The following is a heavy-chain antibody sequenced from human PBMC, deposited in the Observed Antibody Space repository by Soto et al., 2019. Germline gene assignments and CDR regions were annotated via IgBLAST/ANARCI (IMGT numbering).Heavy chain of an antibody. V-gene: IGHV4-39*01. CDR2: IYYSGST. CDR1: GGSISSSSYY. Sequence: SETLSLTCTVSGGSISSSSYYWGWIRQPPGKGLEWIGSIYYSGSTYYNPSLKSRVTISVDTSKNQFSLKLSSVTAADTAVYYCARQAVAGTNWFDPWGQGTLVTVSS. J-gene: IGHJ5*02. D-gene: IGHD6-19*01. CDR3: ARQAVAGTNWFDP.